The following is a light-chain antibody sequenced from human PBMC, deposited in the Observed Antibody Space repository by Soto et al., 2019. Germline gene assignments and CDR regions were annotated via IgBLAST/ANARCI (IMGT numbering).Light chain of an antibody. CDR2: DVS. CDR1: SSDVGGYNY. Sequence: QSALTQPASVSGSPGQSITISCTGTSSDVGGYNYVSWYQQHPGKAPKLMIYDVSNRPSGVSDRFSGFKSGNTASLTISGLQAEDEADYYCSSYTASSRVFGGGTQLTVL. V-gene: IGLV2-14*01. J-gene: IGLJ7*01. CDR3: SSYTASSRV.